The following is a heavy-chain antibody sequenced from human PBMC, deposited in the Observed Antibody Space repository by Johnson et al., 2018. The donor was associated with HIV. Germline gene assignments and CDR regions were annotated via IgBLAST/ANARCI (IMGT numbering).Heavy chain of an antibody. V-gene: IGHV3-30*04. Sequence: QVQLVESGGGLVQPGGSLTFSCEASGFSFRNYAMHWVRQAPGTGLEWVASISSDGNNKYFADSVQGRFTISRDNSKNTLYLQMNSLRAEDTAVYYCAREFARFLEWFQTDGRAFDIWDQGTMVTVSS. CDR2: ISSDGNNK. CDR3: AREFARFLEWFQTDGRAFDI. J-gene: IGHJ3*02. D-gene: IGHD3-3*01. CDR1: GFSFRNYA.